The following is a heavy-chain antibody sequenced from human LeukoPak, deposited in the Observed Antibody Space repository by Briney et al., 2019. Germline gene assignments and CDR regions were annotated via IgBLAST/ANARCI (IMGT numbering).Heavy chain of an antibody. D-gene: IGHD3-3*01. CDR3: ARGPWDFWSGYYHDY. V-gene: IGHV1-18*01. J-gene: IGHJ4*02. CDR2: ISAYNGNT. CDR1: GFTFTSFG. Sequence: GASVKVSCKASGFTFTSFGFSWVRQAPGQGLEWMGWISAYNGNTDYAQKLQGRVTMTTDTSTSTAYMELRSLRSDDTAVYYCARGPWDFWSGYYHDYWGQGTLVTVSS.